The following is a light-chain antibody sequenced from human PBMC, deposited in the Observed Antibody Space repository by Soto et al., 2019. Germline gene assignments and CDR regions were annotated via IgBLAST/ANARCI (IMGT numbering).Light chain of an antibody. CDR2: DAS. J-gene: IGKJ4*01. Sequence: DIQMTQSPSTLSAFVGDRVTITCRASQSIGRWLAWYQQKPGKAPKLLIYDASSLESGVPSRFGGSGSGTDFTLTISSLQPEDFATYYCQQSYTSPLTFGGGTKVDIK. V-gene: IGKV1-5*01. CDR3: QQSYTSPLT. CDR1: QSIGRW.